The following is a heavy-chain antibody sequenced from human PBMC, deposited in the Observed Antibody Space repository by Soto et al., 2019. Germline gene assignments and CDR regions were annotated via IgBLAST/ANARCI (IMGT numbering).Heavy chain of an antibody. CDR3: ARGVTAGVDY. J-gene: IGHJ4*02. CDR1: GYSFTGLD. CDR2: MQPSSGRT. D-gene: IGHD1-26*01. V-gene: IGHV1-8*01. Sequence: QVQLVQSGAEVREPGASVKVSCKASGYSFTGLDINWVRQTTGQGLEWMGWMQPSSGRTGYAQKFQGRVTMTRDTSINTAYMELSSLTSDDTAFYYCARGVTAGVDYWGQGTLVTVPS.